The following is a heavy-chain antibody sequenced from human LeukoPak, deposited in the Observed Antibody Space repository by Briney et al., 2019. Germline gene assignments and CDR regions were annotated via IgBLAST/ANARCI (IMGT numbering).Heavy chain of an antibody. J-gene: IGHJ4*02. CDR1: GFTFSGFS. V-gene: IGHV3-7*01. CDR3: ARAGSHWHYVY. CDR2: IKQDGSER. D-gene: IGHD3-10*01. Sequence: GGSLRLSCAASGFTFSGFSMSWVRQNPTKGLEWVANIKQDGSERYYVDSEKGRFTISRDNAKNSLSLQMNNLRVEDTAVYYCARAGSHWHYVYWGQGTVVTVSS.